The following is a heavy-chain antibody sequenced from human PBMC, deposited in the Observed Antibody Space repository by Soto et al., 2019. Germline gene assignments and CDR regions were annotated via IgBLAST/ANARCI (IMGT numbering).Heavy chain of an antibody. J-gene: IGHJ3*02. Sequence: ASVKVSCKASGYTFSSYGISWVRQAPGQGLEWMGWISAYNGNTNYAQKFQERVTITRDMSTSTAYMELSSLRSEDTAVYYCAAGGVDIVATDDAFDIWGQGTMVTVSS. CDR3: AAGGVDIVATDDAFDI. CDR1: GYTFSSYG. D-gene: IGHD5-12*01. V-gene: IGHV1-18*01. CDR2: ISAYNGNT.